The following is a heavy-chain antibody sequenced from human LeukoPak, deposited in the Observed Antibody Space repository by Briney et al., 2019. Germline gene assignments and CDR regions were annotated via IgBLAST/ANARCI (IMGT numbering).Heavy chain of an antibody. CDR1: GFTFSSYA. Sequence: GRSLRLSCAASGFTFSSYAMHWVRQAPGQGLEWMGTINPSGGGTTYAQNFQGRVTITRDTSTTTVYMELSSLSSEDTAVYHCVRAEYWSFLDYWGQGTLVTVSS. V-gene: IGHV1-46*01. CDR2: INPSGGGT. D-gene: IGHD3-9*01. J-gene: IGHJ4*02. CDR3: VRAEYWSFLDY.